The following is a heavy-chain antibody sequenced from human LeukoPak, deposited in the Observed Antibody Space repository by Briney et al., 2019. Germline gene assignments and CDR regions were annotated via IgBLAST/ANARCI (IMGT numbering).Heavy chain of an antibody. D-gene: IGHD4-23*01. CDR1: GYSISSGYY. CDR3: ASPLDYGGNSALNAFDI. J-gene: IGHJ3*02. CDR2: IYHSGST. V-gene: IGHV4-38-2*02. Sequence: TTSETLSLTCTVSGYSISSGYYWGWIRQPPGKGLEWIGSIYHSGSTYYNPSLKSRVTISVDTSKNQFSLTLSSVTAADTAVYYCASPLDYGGNSALNAFDIWGQGTMVTVSS.